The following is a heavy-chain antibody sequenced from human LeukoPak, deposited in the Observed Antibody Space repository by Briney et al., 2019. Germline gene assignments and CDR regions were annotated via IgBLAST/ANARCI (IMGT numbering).Heavy chain of an antibody. Sequence: SVKVSCKTSGGTFTSYAITWVRQAPGQGLEWMGKIIPISGTTNYAQKFQGRVTFTADESTSTAYMELSSLRSEDTALYYCARKLRIGGNWFDPWGQGTLVTVSS. CDR2: IIPISGTT. V-gene: IGHV1-69*13. CDR3: ARKLRIGGNWFDP. CDR1: GGTFTSYA. D-gene: IGHD1-26*01. J-gene: IGHJ5*02.